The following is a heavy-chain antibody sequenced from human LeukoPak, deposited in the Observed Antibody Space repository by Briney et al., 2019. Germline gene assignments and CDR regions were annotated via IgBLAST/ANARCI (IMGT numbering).Heavy chain of an antibody. V-gene: IGHV4-61*08. CDR3: ARARRARAFDI. CDR1: GGSISSGGYY. J-gene: IGHJ3*02. CDR2: IYHSGST. Sequence: SETLSLTCTVSGGSISSGGYYWSWIRQPPGKGLEWIGYIYHSGSTNYIPSLKSRVTISVDTSKNQFSLKLSSVTAADTAVYYCARARRARAFDIWGQGTMVTVSS.